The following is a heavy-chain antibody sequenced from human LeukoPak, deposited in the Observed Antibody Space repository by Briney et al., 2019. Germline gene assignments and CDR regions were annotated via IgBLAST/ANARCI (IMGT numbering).Heavy chain of an antibody. Sequence: GGSLRLSCAASGFTFSSYWMSWVRQAPGKGLEWVANIKQDGSEKYYVDSVKGRFTISRDNAKNSLYLQMNSLRAEDTAVYYCARGPQDYDYVWGSFLKDYWGQGTLVTVSS. CDR3: ARGPQDYDYVWGSFLKDY. J-gene: IGHJ4*02. CDR2: IKQDGSEK. CDR1: GFTFSSYW. D-gene: IGHD3-16*01. V-gene: IGHV3-7*01.